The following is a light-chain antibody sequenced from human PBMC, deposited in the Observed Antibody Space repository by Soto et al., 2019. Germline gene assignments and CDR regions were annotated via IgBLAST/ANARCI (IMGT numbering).Light chain of an antibody. V-gene: IGKV3-20*01. CDR1: QSVSSN. CDR2: GAS. Sequence: EIVLTQSPGTLSLSPGERATLSCRASQSVSSNLAWYQQKPGQAPRLLIYGASTRATGIPDRFSGSGSGTDFTLTISRLEPEDFAVYYCQQSGSSPITFGQGTRLEI. J-gene: IGKJ5*01. CDR3: QQSGSSPIT.